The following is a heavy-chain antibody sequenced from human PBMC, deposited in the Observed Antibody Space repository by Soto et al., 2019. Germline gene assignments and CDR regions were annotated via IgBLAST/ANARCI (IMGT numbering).Heavy chain of an antibody. CDR2: ISGSGGST. J-gene: IGHJ4*02. V-gene: IGHV3-23*01. Sequence: EVQLLESGGGLVQPGGSLRLSCAASGFTFSSYAMSWVRQAPGKGLEWVSAISGSGGSTYYADSVKGRFTISRDNSKNTLYLQMNSLRAEDTAVYYCAKDHISHSSSWVVWDYWGQGTLVTVSS. D-gene: IGHD6-13*01. CDR3: AKDHISHSSSWVVWDY. CDR1: GFTFSSYA.